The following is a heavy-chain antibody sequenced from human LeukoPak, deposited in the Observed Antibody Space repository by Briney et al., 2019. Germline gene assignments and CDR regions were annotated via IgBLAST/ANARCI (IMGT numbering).Heavy chain of an antibody. D-gene: IGHD3-22*01. V-gene: IGHV4-28*01. CDR1: GYSITSSSW. CDR2: IYHSGTT. Sequence: SDTLSLTCAVSGYSITSSSWWGWIRQPPGKGLEWIGYIYHSGTTYYNPSLKSRVTISVDTSKNQFSLKLSSVTAADTAVYYCARYYYDSSGYYSYYFDYWGQGTLVTVSS. CDR3: ARYYYDSSGYYSYYFDY. J-gene: IGHJ4*02.